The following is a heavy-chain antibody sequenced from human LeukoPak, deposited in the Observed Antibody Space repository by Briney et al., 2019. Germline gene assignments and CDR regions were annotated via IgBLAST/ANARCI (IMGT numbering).Heavy chain of an antibody. CDR1: GGTFSSYA. CDR2: IIPIFGTA. Sequence: SVKVSCKASGGTFSSYAISWVRQVPGQGLEWMGGIIPIFGTANYAQKFQGRVTITTDESTSTAYMELSSLRSEDTAVYYCARDRLWDVCSGGSCSEGGNWFDPWGQATLVTVSS. CDR3: ARDRLWDVCSGGSCSEGGNWFDP. J-gene: IGHJ5*02. D-gene: IGHD2-15*01. V-gene: IGHV1-69*05.